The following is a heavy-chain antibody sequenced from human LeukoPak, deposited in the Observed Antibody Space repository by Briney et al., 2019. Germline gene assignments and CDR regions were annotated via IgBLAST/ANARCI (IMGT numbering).Heavy chain of an antibody. V-gene: IGHV3-21*01. D-gene: IGHD3-10*01. J-gene: IGHJ3*02. CDR2: ISSSSYI. CDR1: GFTFSSYS. Sequence: GGSLRLSCAASGFTFSSYSMNWVRQAPGKGLEWVSSISSSSYIYYADSVKGRFTISRDNAKNSLYLQMNSLRAEDTAVYYCASRRITMVRGVLGAFDIWGQGTMVTVSS. CDR3: ASRRITMVRGVLGAFDI.